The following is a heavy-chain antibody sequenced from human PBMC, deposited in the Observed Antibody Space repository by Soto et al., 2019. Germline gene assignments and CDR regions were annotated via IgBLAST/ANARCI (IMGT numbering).Heavy chain of an antibody. Sequence: SETLSLTCTVSGGSISSGGSYWGWIRRPPGKGLEWIGSIYYNGDTYYSPSLKSRVTISVDTSKNQFSLKLSSVTAADTAVYYCARRRTSYGMDVWGQGTTVTVSS. CDR1: GGSISSGGSY. CDR3: ARRRTSYGMDV. V-gene: IGHV4-39*01. J-gene: IGHJ6*02. CDR2: IYYNGDT.